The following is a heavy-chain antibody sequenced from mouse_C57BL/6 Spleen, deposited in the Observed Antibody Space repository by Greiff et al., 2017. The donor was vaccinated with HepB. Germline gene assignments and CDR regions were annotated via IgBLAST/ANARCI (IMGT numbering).Heavy chain of an antibody. CDR3: TRGRSNPYYFDY. CDR1: GFNIKDDY. CDR2: IDPENGDT. V-gene: IGHV14-4*01. D-gene: IGHD2-5*01. Sequence: QLQQSGAELVRPGASVKLSCTASGFNIKDDYMHWVKQRPEQGLEWIGWIDPENGDTEYASKFQGKATITADTSSNTAYLQLSSLTSEDTAVYYCTRGRSNPYYFDYWGQGTTLTVSS. J-gene: IGHJ2*01.